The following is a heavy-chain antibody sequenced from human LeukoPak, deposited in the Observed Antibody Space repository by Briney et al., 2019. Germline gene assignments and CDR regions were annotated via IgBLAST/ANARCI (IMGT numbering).Heavy chain of an antibody. V-gene: IGHV3-23*01. J-gene: IGHJ4*02. Sequence: PGGSLRLSCAASGFTFSSYAMSWVRQAPGKGLEWVSAISDSGRSTYYADSVKGRFSISRDNSKYTLFLQMDSLKAEDTAVYYCAKRGMTTIKEGFDYWGQGTLVTVSS. CDR2: ISDSGRST. CDR1: GFTFSSYA. CDR3: AKRGMTTIKEGFDY. D-gene: IGHD5-24*01.